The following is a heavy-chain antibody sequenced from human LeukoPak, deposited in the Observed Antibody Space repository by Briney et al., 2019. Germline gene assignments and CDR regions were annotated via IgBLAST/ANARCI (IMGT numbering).Heavy chain of an antibody. J-gene: IGHJ4*02. CDR3: ARRKSSGYYDW. CDR1: GYSISSGYY. Sequence: SETLSLTCAVSGYSISSGYYWGWIRQPPGKGLEWTGSIYHSGSTYYNPSLKSRVTISVDTSKNQFSLKLSSVTAADTAVYYCARRKSSGYYDWWGQGTLVTVSS. D-gene: IGHD3-22*01. CDR2: IYHSGST. V-gene: IGHV4-38-2*01.